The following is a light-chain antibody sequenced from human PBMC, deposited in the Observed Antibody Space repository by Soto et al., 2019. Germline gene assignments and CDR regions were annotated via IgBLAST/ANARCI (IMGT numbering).Light chain of an antibody. J-gene: IGLJ3*02. CDR1: NSDVGGYNY. CDR2: GVS. Sequence: QSALTQPRSVSGSPGQSVTISCTGTNSDVGGYNYVSWYQQYPGKAPKLMISGVSERPSGVPDRFSGSKSGNWGSLTISGLQAEDGGDYYCCSYVDTGAWVFGGGTELTVL. V-gene: IGLV2-11*01. CDR3: CSYVDTGAWV.